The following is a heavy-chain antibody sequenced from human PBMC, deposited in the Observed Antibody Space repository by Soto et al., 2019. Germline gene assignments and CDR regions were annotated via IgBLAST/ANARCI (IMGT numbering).Heavy chain of an antibody. CDR2: INHSGST. D-gene: IGHD3-10*01. V-gene: IGHV4-34*01. J-gene: IGHJ5*02. CDR3: AAGRGLRNWIDP. Sequence: QVQLQQWGAGLLKPSETLSLTCAVYGGSFSGYYWSWIRQPPGKGLEWIGEINHSGSTNYNPSLKSRVTISVDTSKNQFSLKLSSVTAADTAVYYCAAGRGLRNWIDPWGQGTLVTVSS. CDR1: GGSFSGYY.